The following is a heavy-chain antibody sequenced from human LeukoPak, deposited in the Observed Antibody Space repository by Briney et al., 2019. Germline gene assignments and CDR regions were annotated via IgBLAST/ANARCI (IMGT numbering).Heavy chain of an antibody. CDR3: ARDRDDGGFEY. CDR2: IKQDGSIK. Sequence: TGGSLRLSCAASGFTFSNYWMSWVRQAPEKGLEWVANIKQDGSIKQYVDSMKGRFTISGDNAKNSLYLQMNSLRVEDTAVYYCARDRDDGGFEYWGQGTLVTVSS. J-gene: IGHJ4*02. CDR1: GFTFSNYW. V-gene: IGHV3-7*01. D-gene: IGHD4-23*01.